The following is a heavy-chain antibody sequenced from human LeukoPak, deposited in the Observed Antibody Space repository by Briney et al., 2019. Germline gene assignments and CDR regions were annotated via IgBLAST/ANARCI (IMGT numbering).Heavy chain of an antibody. D-gene: IGHD3-22*01. J-gene: IGHJ4*02. CDR2: IDTNTGSP. V-gene: IGHV7-4-1*02. CDR3: MRGIDTTGYFNY. CDR1: GYTFTTYP. Sequence: ASVKVSCKASGYTFTTYPINWVRQAPGQGLEWMGWIDTNTGSPTYAQGLTGRFVFSLDTSVSAAFLQINSLKAEDTALYYCMRGIDTTGYFNYWGQGTLVTVSS.